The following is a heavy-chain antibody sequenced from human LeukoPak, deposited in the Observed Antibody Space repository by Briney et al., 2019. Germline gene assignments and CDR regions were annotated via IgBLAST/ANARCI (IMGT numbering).Heavy chain of an antibody. J-gene: IGHJ6*03. CDR3: ARDYIAVAGSSEYYYYMDV. CDR2: IYTSGST. D-gene: IGHD6-19*01. Sequence: SETLSLTCTVSGGSISSYYWSWIRQPAGKGLEWIGRIYTSGSTNYNPSLKSRVTMSVDTSKNQFSLKLSSVTAADTAVYYCARDYIAVAGSSEYYYYMDVWGKGTTVTISS. CDR1: GGSISSYY. V-gene: IGHV4-4*07.